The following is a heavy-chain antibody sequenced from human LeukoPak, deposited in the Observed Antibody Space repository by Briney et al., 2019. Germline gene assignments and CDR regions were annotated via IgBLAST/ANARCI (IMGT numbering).Heavy chain of an antibody. CDR3: ARVPTMMYDAFDI. Sequence: SETLSLTCTVSGGSISSYYWSWIRQPPGKGLEWIGYIYYSGSTNYNPSLKSRVTISVDTSKSQFPLKLSSVTAADTAVYYCARVPTMMYDAFDIWGQGTMVTVSS. CDR2: IYYSGST. V-gene: IGHV4-59*01. J-gene: IGHJ3*02. CDR1: GGSISSYY. D-gene: IGHD3-22*01.